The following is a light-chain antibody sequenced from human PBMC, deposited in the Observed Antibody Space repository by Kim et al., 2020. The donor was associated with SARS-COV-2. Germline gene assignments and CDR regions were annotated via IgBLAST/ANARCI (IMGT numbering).Light chain of an antibody. CDR3: QTWDSTSVV. CDR2: QDS. J-gene: IGLJ2*01. Sequence: SYELTQPPSVSVSPGQTASITCSGDQLGDKYACWYQQKSGQSPVLVMFQDSKRTSGIPERFSGSNSGNTATLTISGTQAMDEADYYCQTWDSTSVVFGGG. V-gene: IGLV3-1*01. CDR1: QLGDKY.